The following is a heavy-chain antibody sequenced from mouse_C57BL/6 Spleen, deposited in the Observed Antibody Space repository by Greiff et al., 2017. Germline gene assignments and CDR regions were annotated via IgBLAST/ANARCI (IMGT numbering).Heavy chain of an antibody. CDR2: INPNYGTT. Sequence: VQLQQSGPELVKPGASVKISCKASGYSFTDYNMNWVKQSNGKSLEWIGVINPNYGTTSYNQKFKGKATLTVDQSSSTAYMQLNSLTSEDSAVDYCATLIYDGYRYAMDYWGQGTSVTVSS. V-gene: IGHV1-39*01. CDR1: GYSFTDYN. J-gene: IGHJ4*01. D-gene: IGHD2-3*01. CDR3: ATLIYDGYRYAMDY.